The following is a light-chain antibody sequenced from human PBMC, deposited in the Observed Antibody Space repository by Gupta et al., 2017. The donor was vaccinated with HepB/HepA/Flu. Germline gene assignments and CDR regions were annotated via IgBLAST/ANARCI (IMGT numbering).Light chain of an antibody. CDR2: KVS. Sequence: DLRMTHSPSTPSGGVGDRVTITCRASQSISTWLDWYQQKPGKSPKLLIGKVSSLESGVPSRCSGSGSGTKFTITISSRQPDDFATYFCPQYNSYSPLTFGGGTKVEIK. J-gene: IGKJ4*01. CDR3: PQYNSYSPLT. CDR1: QSISTW. V-gene: IGKV1-5*03.